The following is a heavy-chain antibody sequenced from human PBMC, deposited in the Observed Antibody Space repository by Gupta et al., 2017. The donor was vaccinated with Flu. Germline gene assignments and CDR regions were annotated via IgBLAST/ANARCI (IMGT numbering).Heavy chain of an antibody. V-gene: IGHV4-39*01. J-gene: IGHJ4*02. CDR3: ARRGYYDSSGYYYGY. CDR1: GGSISRSSYY. D-gene: IGHD3-22*01. CDR2: IYYSGST. Sequence: QLQLQESGPGLVKPSETLSLTCTVSGGSISRSSYYWGWIRQPPGKGLEWIGSIYYSGSTYYNPSLKSRVTISVDTSKNQFSLKLSSVTAADTAVYYCARRGYYDSSGYYYGYWGQGTLVTVSS.